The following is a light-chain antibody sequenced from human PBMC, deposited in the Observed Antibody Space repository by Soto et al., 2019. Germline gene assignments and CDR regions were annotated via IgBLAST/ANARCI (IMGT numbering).Light chain of an antibody. CDR3: QQFNSYLRT. J-gene: IGKJ1*01. V-gene: IGKV1-13*02. CDR1: QGISSA. CDR2: DAS. Sequence: AIQLTQSPSSLSASVGDRVTITCRASQGISSALAWYRQKPGKPPKLLIYDASSVESGVPSRFSGSGSGTDFTLTISSLQPEDFATYYCQQFNSYLRTFGQGTKVEIK.